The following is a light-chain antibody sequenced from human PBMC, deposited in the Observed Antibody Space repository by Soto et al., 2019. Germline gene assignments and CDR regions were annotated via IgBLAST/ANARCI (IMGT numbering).Light chain of an antibody. J-gene: IGLJ2*01. V-gene: IGLV2-23*01. CDR1: SSDVGSYNL. Sequence: QSALTQPASVSGSPGQSITISCTGTSSDVGSYNLVSWYQQHPGKAPKLMIYEGSKRPSGVSNRFSGSKSGNTASLTISGLQAEDEAESDCCSYAGRSTPVVFGGGTQLTVL. CDR3: CSYAGRSTPVV. CDR2: EGS.